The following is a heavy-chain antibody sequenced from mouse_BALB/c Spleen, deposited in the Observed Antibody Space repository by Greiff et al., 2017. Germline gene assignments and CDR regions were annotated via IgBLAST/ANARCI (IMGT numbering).Heavy chain of an antibody. D-gene: IGHD1-2*01. J-gene: IGHJ3*01. CDR1: GYSITSDYA. CDR2: ISYSGST. V-gene: IGHV3-2*02. CDR3: ARSKIHYYGSFAY. Sequence: EVQGVESGPGLVKPSQSLSLTCTVTGYSITSDYAWNWIRQFPGNKLEWMGYISYSGSTSYNPSLKSRISITRDTSKNQFFLQLNSVTTEDTATYYCARSKIHYYGSFAYWGQGTLVTVSA.